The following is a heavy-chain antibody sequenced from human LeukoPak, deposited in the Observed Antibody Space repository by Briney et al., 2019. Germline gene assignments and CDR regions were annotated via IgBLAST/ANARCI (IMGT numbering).Heavy chain of an antibody. CDR3: ARRNPTSGVYFDY. Sequence: SGTLSLTCAVYGGSFSGYYWSWIRQPPGKGLEWIGEINHSGSTNYNPSLKSRVTISVDTSKNQFSLKLSSVTAADTAVYYCARRNPTSGVYFDYWGQGTLVTVSS. CDR1: GGSFSGYY. CDR2: INHSGST. V-gene: IGHV4-34*01. D-gene: IGHD1-14*01. J-gene: IGHJ4*02.